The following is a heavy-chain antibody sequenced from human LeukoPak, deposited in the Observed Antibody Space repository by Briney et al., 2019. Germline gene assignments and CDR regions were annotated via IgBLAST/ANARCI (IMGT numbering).Heavy chain of an antibody. CDR2: IYYGGIT. V-gene: IGHV4-39*07. CDR3: ARDRRQQPFDY. D-gene: IGHD6-13*01. CDR1: GASISSTTYY. Sequence: VKPSETLSLTCTVSGASISSTTYYWGWIRQPPGKGLEWIGSIYYGGITYYNPSLKSRVAISVDTSKNQFSLKLSSVTAADTAVYYCARDRRQQPFDYWGQGTLVTVSS. J-gene: IGHJ4*02.